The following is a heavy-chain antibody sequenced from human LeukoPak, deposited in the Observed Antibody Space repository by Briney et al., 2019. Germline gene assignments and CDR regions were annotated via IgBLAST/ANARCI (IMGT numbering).Heavy chain of an antibody. Sequence: PSETLSLTCTVSGGSISSGSYYWSWIRQPAGKGLEWIGRIYTSGSTNYNPSLKSRVTISVDTSKNQFSLKLSSVTAADTAVYYCARDVIGGWFDPWGQGTLVTVSS. V-gene: IGHV4-61*02. CDR1: GGSISSGSYY. CDR2: IYTSGST. CDR3: ARDVIGGWFDP. J-gene: IGHJ5*02. D-gene: IGHD2/OR15-2a*01.